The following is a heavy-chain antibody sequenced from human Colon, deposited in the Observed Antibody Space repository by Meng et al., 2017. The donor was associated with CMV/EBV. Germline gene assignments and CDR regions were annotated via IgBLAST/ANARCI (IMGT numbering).Heavy chain of an antibody. Sequence: ASVKVSCKTSGYSFTGFHMHWVRQAPGQGLEWMGWINPNSGGTMYAQKFQGRVTMTRDSSISTAYMELRRLGSGDTAVYYCASLPFPYCTTSTCYNSGDFWGQGTLVTVSS. V-gene: IGHV1-2*02. J-gene: IGHJ4*02. D-gene: IGHD2-2*02. CDR2: INPNSGGT. CDR3: ASLPFPYCTTSTCYNSGDF. CDR1: GYSFTGFH.